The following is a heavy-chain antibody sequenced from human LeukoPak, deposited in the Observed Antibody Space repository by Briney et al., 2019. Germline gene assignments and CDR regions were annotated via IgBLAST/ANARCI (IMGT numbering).Heavy chain of an antibody. J-gene: IGHJ6*02. CDR1: GFTFSSYG. Sequence: HSGGSLRLSCAASGFTFSSYGMHWVRQAPGKGLEWVAVISYDGSNKYYADSVKGRFTISRDNAKNSLYLQMSNLRAEDTAVYFCARGGGLDVWGQGATVTVSS. D-gene: IGHD3-16*01. CDR2: ISYDGSNK. CDR3: ARGGGLDV. V-gene: IGHV3-30*03.